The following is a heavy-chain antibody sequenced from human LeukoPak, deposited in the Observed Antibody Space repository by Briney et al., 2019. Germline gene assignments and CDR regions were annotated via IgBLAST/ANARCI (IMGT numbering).Heavy chain of an antibody. V-gene: IGHV3-7*03. CDR2: IKQDGSEE. J-gene: IGHJ4*02. CDR1: GFTISSYW. Sequence: GGSLRLTCVASGFTISSYWMHWVRQAPGKGLEWVANIKQDGSEEYYVDSVKGRFTISRDNAKNSLYLQMNSLRAEDTAVYYCARRYFDYWGQGILVTVSS. CDR3: ARRYFDY.